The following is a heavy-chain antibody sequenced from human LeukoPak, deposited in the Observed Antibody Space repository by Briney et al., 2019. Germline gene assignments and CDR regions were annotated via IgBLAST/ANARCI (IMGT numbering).Heavy chain of an antibody. V-gene: IGHV4-39*01. CDR3: ARHGPAWDWFDP. Sequence: SETLSLTCTVSSGSISSTSYYWGWIRQPPGKGLEWIGSIYYSGIAYYSPSLKSRLTISVDTSKNQFSLKLNSVTAPDTAVYYCARHGPAWDWFDPWGQGTLVTVSS. CDR1: SGSISSTSYY. J-gene: IGHJ5*02. CDR2: IYYSGIA.